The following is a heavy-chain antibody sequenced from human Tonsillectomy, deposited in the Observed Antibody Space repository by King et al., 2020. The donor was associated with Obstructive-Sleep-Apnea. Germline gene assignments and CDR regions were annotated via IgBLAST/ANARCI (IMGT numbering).Heavy chain of an antibody. CDR2: FNSDVSSI. CDR1: GFTFSSYW. J-gene: IGHJ4*02. CDR3: AREADSGSYLDY. D-gene: IGHD1-26*01. Sequence: EVQLVESGGDLVQPGGSLRLSCAASGFTFSSYWMHWVRQAPGRGLVWVSRFNSDVSSISYADSVKGRFTISRDNAKNTLYLQMNSLRAEDTAVYYCAREADSGSYLDYWGQGTLVTVSS. V-gene: IGHV3-74*01.